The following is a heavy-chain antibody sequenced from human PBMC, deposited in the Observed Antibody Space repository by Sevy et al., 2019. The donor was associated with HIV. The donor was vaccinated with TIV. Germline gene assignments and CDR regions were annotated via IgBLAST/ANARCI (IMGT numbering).Heavy chain of an antibody. D-gene: IGHD2-2*02. Sequence: GGSLRLSCAASGFTFSRNAMSGVRQAPGKGLEWASGITGSGGSTYYADSVKGRFTISRDNSKNTLYLQMNSLRVEDTAVYYCAKVGYCSSTSCYSIYYGMDVWGQGTTVTVSS. V-gene: IGHV3-23*01. CDR3: AKVGYCSSTSCYSIYYGMDV. CDR1: GFTFSRNA. CDR2: ITGSGGST. J-gene: IGHJ6*02.